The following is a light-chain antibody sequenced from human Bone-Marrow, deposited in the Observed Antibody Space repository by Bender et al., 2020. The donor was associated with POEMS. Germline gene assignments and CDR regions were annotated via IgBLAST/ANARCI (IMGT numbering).Light chain of an antibody. CDR3: VAWDDSLSIWV. J-gene: IGLJ3*02. Sequence: QSVLTQPPSVSGAPGPTVTISCTGNNFNLGAGYDVNWYQQLPGTAPKAVMSHSKERPSGVPDRFSGSKSHSTASLAISGLRSEDEADYYCVAWDDSLSIWVFGGGTKLTVL. CDR2: HSK. CDR1: NFNLGAGYD. V-gene: IGLV1-50*01.